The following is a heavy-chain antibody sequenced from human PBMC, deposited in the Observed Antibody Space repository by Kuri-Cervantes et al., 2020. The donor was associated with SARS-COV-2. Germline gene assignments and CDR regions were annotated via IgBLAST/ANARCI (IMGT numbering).Heavy chain of an antibody. J-gene: IGHJ4*02. Sequence: GGSLSLSCAASGFTFSSYAMHWVRQAPGKGLEYVSAISSNGGSIYYANSVKGRFTISRDNSKNTLYLQMGSLIAEDMAVYYCAKDYYSSSSNYFDYWGQGTLVTVSS. CDR1: GFTFSSYA. CDR2: ISSNGGSI. D-gene: IGHD6-6*01. CDR3: AKDYYSSSSNYFDY. V-gene: IGHV3-64*01.